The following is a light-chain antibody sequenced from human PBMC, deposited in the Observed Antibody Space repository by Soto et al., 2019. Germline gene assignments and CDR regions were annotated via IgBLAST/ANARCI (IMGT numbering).Light chain of an antibody. V-gene: IGKV3-15*01. J-gene: IGKJ1*01. CDR2: GAS. Sequence: EIVMTQSPATLSMSPGERATLSCRASQSVSSNLAWYQQKPGQAPRLLIYGASTRATGIPARFSGSGSGTEFTLTISSLQSEDFAVYYCQQYKNWPRTFGQGTKVDIK. CDR1: QSVSSN. CDR3: QQYKNWPRT.